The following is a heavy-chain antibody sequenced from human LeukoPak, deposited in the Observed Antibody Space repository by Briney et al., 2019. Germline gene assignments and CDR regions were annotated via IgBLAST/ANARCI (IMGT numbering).Heavy chain of an antibody. J-gene: IGHJ5*02. CDR3: ARAGSMVRGDDWFDP. Sequence: ASVKVSCKASGYTFTGYYMHWVRQAPGQGLEWMGWIYPNSGGTNYAQKFQGRVTMTRDTSISTAYMELSRLRSDDTAVYYCARAGSMVRGDDWFDPWGKGTLVTVSS. D-gene: IGHD3-10*01. CDR1: GYTFTGYY. CDR2: IYPNSGGT. V-gene: IGHV1-2*02.